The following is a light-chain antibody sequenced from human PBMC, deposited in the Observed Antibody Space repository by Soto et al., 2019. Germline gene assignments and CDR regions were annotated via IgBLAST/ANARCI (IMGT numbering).Light chain of an antibody. V-gene: IGLV2-14*01. CDR2: QVS. CDR1: SSDIGYYNY. CDR3: TSFTSSNTWV. Sequence: QSVLTQPASVSGSPGQPITISCAGTSSDIGYYNYVSWYQQHPGKAPKLMIYQVSHRPSGVSNRFSGSKSGYTASLTISGLQAEDEADYHCTSFTSSNTWVFGGGTKLPVL. J-gene: IGLJ3*02.